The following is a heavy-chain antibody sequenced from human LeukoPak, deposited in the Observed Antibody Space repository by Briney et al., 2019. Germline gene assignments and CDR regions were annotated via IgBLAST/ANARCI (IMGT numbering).Heavy chain of an antibody. J-gene: IGHJ6*02. D-gene: IGHD2-2*01. V-gene: IGHV4-34*01. CDR3: ARGPTYCSSTSCYHPYYYGMDV. CDR1: GGSFSGYY. CDR2: INHSGST. Sequence: PSETLSLTCAVYGGSFSGYYWSWIRQPPGKGLEWIGEINHSGSTNYNPSLKSRVTISVDTSKNQFSLKLSSVTAADTAVYYCARGPTYCSSTSCYHPYYYGMDVWGQGTTVTVSS.